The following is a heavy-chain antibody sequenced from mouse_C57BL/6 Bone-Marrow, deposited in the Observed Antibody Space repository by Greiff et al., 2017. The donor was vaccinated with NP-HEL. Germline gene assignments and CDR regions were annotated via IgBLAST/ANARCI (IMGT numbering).Heavy chain of an antibody. CDR2: INPNNGGT. V-gene: IGHV1-26*01. D-gene: IGHD2-2*01. J-gene: IGHJ2*01. CDR1: GYTFTDYY. CDR3: ASRGYGYDDAFDY. Sequence: VQLKQSGPELVKPGASVKISCKASGYTFTDYYMNWVKQSHGKSLEWIGDINPNNGGTSYNQKFKGKATLTVDKSSSTAYMELRSLTSEDSAVYYCASRGYGYDDAFDYWGQGTTLTVSS.